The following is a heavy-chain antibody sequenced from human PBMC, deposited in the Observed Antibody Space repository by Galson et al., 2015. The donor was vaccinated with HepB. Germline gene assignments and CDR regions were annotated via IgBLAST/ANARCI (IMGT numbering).Heavy chain of an antibody. J-gene: IGHJ4*02. D-gene: IGHD5-18*01. V-gene: IGHV3-7*01. CDR1: GFTFSSYA. Sequence: SLRLSCAASGFTFSSYAMSWVRQAPGKGLEWVANIAEDGSDKYYVDSVKGRFSISRDNGKSSLFLQMNSLRAEDMAVYYCARHKVNTAAREYWGQGTLVTVSS. CDR2: IAEDGSDK. CDR3: ARHKVNTAAREY.